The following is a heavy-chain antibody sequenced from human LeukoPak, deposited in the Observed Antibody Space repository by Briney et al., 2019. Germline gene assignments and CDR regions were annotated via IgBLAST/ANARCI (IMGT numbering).Heavy chain of an antibody. CDR1: GGSFSGYY. D-gene: IGHD2-15*01. CDR3: ARGCSGGSCYPAHFDY. V-gene: IGHV4-34*01. CDR2: INHSGST. Sequence: PSETLSLTCAVYGGSFSGYYWSWIRRPPGKGLEWIGEINHSGSTNYNPSLKSRVTISVDTSKNQFSLKLSSVTAADTAVYYCARGCSGGSCYPAHFDYWGQGTLVTVSS. J-gene: IGHJ4*02.